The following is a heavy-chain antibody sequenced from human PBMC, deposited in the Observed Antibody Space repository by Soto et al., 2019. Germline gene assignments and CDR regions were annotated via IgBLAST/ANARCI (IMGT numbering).Heavy chain of an antibody. CDR3: ARSSIATVRFDP. CDR2: IYYSGST. CDR1: GGSISSYY. J-gene: IGHJ5*02. V-gene: IGHV4-59*01. D-gene: IGHD6-6*01. Sequence: SETLSLTSTVSGGSISSYYWSWIRQPPGKGLEWIGYIYYSGSTNYNPSLKSRVTISVDTSKNQFSLKLSSVTAADTAVYYCARSSIATVRFDPWGQGTLVNVSP.